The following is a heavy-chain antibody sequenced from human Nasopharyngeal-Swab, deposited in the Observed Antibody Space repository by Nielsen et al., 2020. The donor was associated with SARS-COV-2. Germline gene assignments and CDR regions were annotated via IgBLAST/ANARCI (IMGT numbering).Heavy chain of an antibody. CDR2: VDPSDSYT. J-gene: IGHJ3*02. CDR3: ARQYQNYFGSGDYHGAFDI. Sequence: GESLKISCEGSGSSFSNYWISWVRQVPGKGPEWMGKVDPSDSYTDYSPPLRGHVTISVDRSISTAYLQWSSLKASDTAMYYCARQYQNYFGSGDYHGAFDIWGQGTMVTVSS. CDR1: GSSFSNYW. V-gene: IGHV5-10-1*01. D-gene: IGHD3-10*01.